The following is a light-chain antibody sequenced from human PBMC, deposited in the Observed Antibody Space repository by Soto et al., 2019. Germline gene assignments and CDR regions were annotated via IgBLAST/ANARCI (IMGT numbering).Light chain of an antibody. CDR2: AVN. CDR1: SSDIGAYHY. V-gene: IGLV2-14*01. J-gene: IGLJ2*01. Sequence: QPVLTQAASVSGSPGQSITISCTGTSSDIGAYHYVSWYQQRPGKAPKLMIYAVNNRPSGISNRFSGSKSGNTASLTISGLQAEDEAVYYCFSYTTSDTVLFGGGTQLTVL. CDR3: FSYTTSDTVL.